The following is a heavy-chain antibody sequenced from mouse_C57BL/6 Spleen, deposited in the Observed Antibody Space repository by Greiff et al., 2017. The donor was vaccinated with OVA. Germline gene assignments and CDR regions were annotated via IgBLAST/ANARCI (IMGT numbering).Heavy chain of an antibody. CDR1: GFTFTDYY. V-gene: IGHV7-3*01. Sequence: EVMLVESGGGLVQPGGSLSLSCAASGFTFTDYYMSWVRQPPGKALEWLGFIRNKANGYTTEYSASVKGRFTISRDNSQSILYLQMNALRAEDSATYYCARSPRGYFDDWGQGTTLTVSS. CDR3: ARSPRGYFDD. CDR2: IRNKANGYTT. J-gene: IGHJ2*01.